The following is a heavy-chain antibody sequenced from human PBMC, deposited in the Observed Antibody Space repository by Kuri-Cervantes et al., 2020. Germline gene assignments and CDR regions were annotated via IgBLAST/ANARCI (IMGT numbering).Heavy chain of an antibody. CDR1: GGTFSSYA. Sequence: SVKVSCKASGGTFSSYAISWVRQAPGQGLEWMGGIIPIFGTANYAQKFQGRVTITTDESTSTAYMELSSLRSEDTAVYYCARGRDSTVTTGYYYMDVWGKGTTVTVSS. J-gene: IGHJ6*03. D-gene: IGHD4-17*01. CDR2: IIPIFGTA. V-gene: IGHV1-69*05. CDR3: ARGRDSTVTTGYYYMDV.